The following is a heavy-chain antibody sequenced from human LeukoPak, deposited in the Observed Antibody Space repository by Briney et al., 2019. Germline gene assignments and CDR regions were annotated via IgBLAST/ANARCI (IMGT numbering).Heavy chain of an antibody. D-gene: IGHD2-8*01. CDR2: IRGSGGST. V-gene: IGHV3-23*01. J-gene: IGHJ4*02. CDR3: AKRLGYCTNGVCQEFDY. Sequence: GGSLRLSCAASGFTFRSYAMTWVGQAPGKGLEWVSAIRGSGGSTYYADSVKGRFTISRDNSKNTLYLQMNSLRAEDTAVYYCAKRLGYCTNGVCQEFDYWGQGTLVTVSS. CDR1: GFTFRSYA.